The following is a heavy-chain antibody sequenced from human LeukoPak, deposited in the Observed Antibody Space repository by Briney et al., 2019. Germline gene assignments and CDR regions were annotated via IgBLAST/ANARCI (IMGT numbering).Heavy chain of an antibody. Sequence: SETLSLTCTVSGGSISSYYWSWVRQPPGEGLEWIGYISNSGSTNYNPSLKSRVTISVDTSKNQLSLKLSSVTAADTAVYYCARHSDSGYLTPIDYWGQGTLVTVSS. J-gene: IGHJ4*02. D-gene: IGHD3-22*01. CDR1: GGSISSYY. V-gene: IGHV4-59*01. CDR2: ISNSGST. CDR3: ARHSDSGYLTPIDY.